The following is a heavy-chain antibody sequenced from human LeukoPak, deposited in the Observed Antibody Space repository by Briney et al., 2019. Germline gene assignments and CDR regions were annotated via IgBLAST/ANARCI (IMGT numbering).Heavy chain of an antibody. CDR2: IIPIFGTA. D-gene: IGHD6-13*01. CDR1: GGTFSSYA. V-gene: IGHV1-69*01. Sequence: SVKVSCKASGGTFSSYAISWVRQAPGQGLEWMGGIIPIFGTANYAQKFQGRVTITADESTSTAYMELSSLRSEDTAVYYCAREGSSSWGYYYYGMDVWGQGTTVTVSS. CDR3: AREGSSSWGYYYYGMDV. J-gene: IGHJ6*02.